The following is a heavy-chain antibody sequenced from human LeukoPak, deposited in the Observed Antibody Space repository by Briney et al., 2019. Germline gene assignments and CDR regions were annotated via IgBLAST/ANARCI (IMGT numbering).Heavy chain of an antibody. Sequence: GRSLRLSCVASGFTFSTYGMHWVRQAPGKALEWVALISFDGGKKYYADSVKGRFTISRDNSKNTLYLQMNSLIPDDTAVYYCAKGGQQWRTFDALDIWGQGTMVTVSS. CDR1: GFTFSTYG. V-gene: IGHV3-30*18. J-gene: IGHJ3*02. D-gene: IGHD5-18*01. CDR2: ISFDGGKK. CDR3: AKGGQQWRTFDALDI.